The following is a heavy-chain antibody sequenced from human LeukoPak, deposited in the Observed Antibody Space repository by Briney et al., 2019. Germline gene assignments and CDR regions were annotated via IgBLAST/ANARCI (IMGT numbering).Heavy chain of an antibody. CDR3: ARGLFNYDNSGLNY. CDR1: GFTFSSYA. CDR2: LWYDGSNK. Sequence: GGSLRLSCAASGFTFSSYAMYWVRQAPGKGLEWVTNLWYDGSNKYYADSVEGRFTISRDNSKNTLYLQMNSLRAEDTAVYYCARGLFNYDNSGLNYWGQGTRVTVSS. D-gene: IGHD3-22*01. V-gene: IGHV3-33*01. J-gene: IGHJ4*02.